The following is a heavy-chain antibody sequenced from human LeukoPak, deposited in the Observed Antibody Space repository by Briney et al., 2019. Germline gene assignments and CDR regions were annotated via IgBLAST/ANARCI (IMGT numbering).Heavy chain of an antibody. V-gene: IGHV3-23*01. CDR1: GFTFSSHA. D-gene: IGHD6-13*01. Sequence: GGSLRLSCVASGFTFSSHAMYWVRQAPGKGLEWVSTISAGPGDTYYADSVKGRFTISRDNSKSTLYLQMNSLRAEDTAIYYCAKDKELTKSSSWYYYDSWGQGTLVTVSS. CDR3: AKDKELTKSSSWYYYDS. J-gene: IGHJ4*02. CDR2: ISAGPGDT.